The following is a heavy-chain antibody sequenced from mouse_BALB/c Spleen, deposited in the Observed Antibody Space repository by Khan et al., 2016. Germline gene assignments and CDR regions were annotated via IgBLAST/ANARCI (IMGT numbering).Heavy chain of an antibody. CDR2: IRNKANGYTT. CDR3: ARNWDGFSY. Sequence: EVELVESGGGLVQPGGSLRLSCATSGFTFTDYYMSWVRQPPGKALEWLGFIRNKANGYTTEYSASVKGRFTISRDNSQSILYLQMNTLSAEDSATYYCARNWDGFSYWGQGTLVTVSA. J-gene: IGHJ3*01. D-gene: IGHD4-1*01. V-gene: IGHV7-3*02. CDR1: GFTFTDYY.